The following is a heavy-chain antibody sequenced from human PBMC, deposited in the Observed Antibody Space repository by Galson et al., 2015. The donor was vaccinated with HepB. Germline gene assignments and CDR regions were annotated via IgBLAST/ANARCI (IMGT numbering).Heavy chain of an antibody. CDR3: AKELEPSFYNGRRGNYYDY. CDR2: IWYDGTNK. J-gene: IGHJ4*02. Sequence: SLRLSCAASGFTFSTYGLHWVRQAPGKGLEWVSVIWYDGTNKYYADSVKGRFTISRDNFKDTLYLQMNSLRVEDTAVYYCAKELEPSFYNGRRGNYYDYWGQGVLVTVSS. D-gene: IGHD3-10*01. V-gene: IGHV3-33*06. CDR1: GFTFSTYG.